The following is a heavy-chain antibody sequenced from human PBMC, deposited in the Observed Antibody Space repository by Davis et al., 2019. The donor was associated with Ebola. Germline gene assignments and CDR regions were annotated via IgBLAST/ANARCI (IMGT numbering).Heavy chain of an antibody. V-gene: IGHV4-34*01. J-gene: IGHJ4*02. Sequence: PSDTLSLTCAVYGRSFSGYYWSWIRQPPGKGLEWIGEINHTGSNNYNPSLKSRVTISVDTSKNQFSLKLSPVTAADTAVYYCARGAVTLGYWGQGTLVTVSS. CDR3: ARGAVTLGY. CDR2: INHTGSN. CDR1: GRSFSGYY. D-gene: IGHD4-17*01.